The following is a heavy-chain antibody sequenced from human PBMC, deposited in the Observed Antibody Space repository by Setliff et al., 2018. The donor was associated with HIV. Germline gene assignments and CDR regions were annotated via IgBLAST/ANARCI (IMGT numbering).Heavy chain of an antibody. Sequence: PGGSLRLSCVASGFPFDVYAMHWVRQIPGKGLEWVAGITWNSGSVGYADSVKGRFSISRDNSKNTLYLQMNSLRPEDMGFYYCAKAYFGGFDVWGLGTLVTVSS. CDR3: AKAYFGGFDV. V-gene: IGHV3-9*03. CDR1: GFPFDVYA. J-gene: IGHJ3*01. D-gene: IGHD1-26*01. CDR2: ITWNSGSV.